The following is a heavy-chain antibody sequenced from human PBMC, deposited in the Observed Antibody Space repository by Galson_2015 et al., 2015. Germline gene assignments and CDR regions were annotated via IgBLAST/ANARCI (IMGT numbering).Heavy chain of an antibody. D-gene: IGHD6-13*01. CDR3: ARDISLAAAAPSCSSASSSYIDF. V-gene: IGHV1-18*01. J-gene: IGHJ6*03. CDR2: ISAYNGNT. CDR1: GYTFTSYG. Sequence: SVKVSCKASGYTFTSYGISWVRQAPGKGLEWMGRISAYNGNTNYAEKLQGRVTMTRDTSTSTAYMDLRSLRSDDTAVYYCARDISLAAAAPSCSSASSSYIDFCGTATPVTVSS.